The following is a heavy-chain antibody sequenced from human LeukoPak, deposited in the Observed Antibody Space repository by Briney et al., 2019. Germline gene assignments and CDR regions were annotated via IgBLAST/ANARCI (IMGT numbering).Heavy chain of an antibody. CDR3: ARDRWELPDYYYYYMDV. Sequence: SETLSLTCTVSGGSISSGSYYWSWLRQPAGKGLEWIGRIYTSGSTNYNPSLKSRVTISVDTSKNQFSLKLSSVTAADTAVYYCARDRWELPDYYYYYMDVWGKGTTVTISS. V-gene: IGHV4-61*02. CDR2: IYTSGST. CDR1: GGSISSGSYY. J-gene: IGHJ6*03. D-gene: IGHD1-26*01.